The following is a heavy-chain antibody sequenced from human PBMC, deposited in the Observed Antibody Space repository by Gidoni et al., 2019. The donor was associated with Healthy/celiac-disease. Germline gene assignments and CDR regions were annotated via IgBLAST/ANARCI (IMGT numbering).Heavy chain of an antibody. CDR1: GYTFTSYY. J-gene: IGHJ4*02. D-gene: IGHD2-8*01. CDR2: INPSGGST. Sequence: QVQLVQSGAEVKKPGASVTVSCKASGYTFTSYYMHWVRQAPGQGLEWMGIINPSGGSTSYAQKFQGRVTMTRDTSTSTVYMELSSLRSEDTAVYYCARSGEEDIVLMVYPFPPGYWGQGTLVTVSS. CDR3: ARSGEEDIVLMVYPFPPGY. V-gene: IGHV1-46*01.